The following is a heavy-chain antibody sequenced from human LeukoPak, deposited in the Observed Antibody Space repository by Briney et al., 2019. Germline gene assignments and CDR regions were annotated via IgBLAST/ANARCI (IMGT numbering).Heavy chain of an antibody. CDR2: IIYSGRT. CDR1: GGSFSAYS. J-gene: IGHJ5*02. Sequence: SSETLSLTCTFSGGSFSAYSWAWIRQPPGKGLEWIGEIIYSGRTNYNPSLKSRVTISVDTSKNQFSLKLSSVTAADTAVYYCARVEYSSGYYTYNWFDPWGQGTLVTVSS. V-gene: IGHV4-34*12. D-gene: IGHD3-22*01. CDR3: ARVEYSSGYYTYNWFDP.